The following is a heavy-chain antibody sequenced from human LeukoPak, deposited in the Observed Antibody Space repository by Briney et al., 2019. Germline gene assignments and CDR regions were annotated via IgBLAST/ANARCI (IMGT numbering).Heavy chain of an antibody. CDR2: IYHSGNT. V-gene: IGHV4-38-2*01. D-gene: IGHD3-3*01. CDR1: GYSISSGYY. J-gene: IGHJ5*02. CDR3: AGHPYYDFWRAAGFDP. Sequence: SETLSLTCAVSGYSISSGYYWGGIRQPPVKGLEWIGSIYHSGNTYYNPSLKSRVTISVDTSKNQFSLKLSSVTAAGTAVYYCAGHPYYDFWRAAGFDPWRQGTLVTVSS.